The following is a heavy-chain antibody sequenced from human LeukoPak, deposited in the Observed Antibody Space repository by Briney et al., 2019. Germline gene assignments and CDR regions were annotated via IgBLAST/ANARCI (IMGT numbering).Heavy chain of an antibody. J-gene: IGHJ3*02. D-gene: IGHD3-22*01. CDR1: GGTFSSYA. CDR2: IIPIFGAA. Sequence: GASVKVSCKASGGTFSSYAISWVRQAPGQGLEWMGGIIPIFGAAKYAQKFQGRVTITADESTSTAYMELSSLRSEDTAVYYCAREFREGYYDSSGYRDAFDIWGQGTMVTVSS. CDR3: AREFREGYYDSSGYRDAFDI. V-gene: IGHV1-69*01.